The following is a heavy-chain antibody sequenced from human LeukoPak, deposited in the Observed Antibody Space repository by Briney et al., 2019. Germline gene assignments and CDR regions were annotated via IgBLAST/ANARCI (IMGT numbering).Heavy chain of an antibody. CDR2: IYYSGST. J-gene: IGHJ4*02. CDR3: ARGIAAAGTTSSYYFDY. V-gene: IGHV4-30-4*02. Sequence: SDTLSLTCTVSGGSISSGDYYWSWIRQPPGKGLEWIGYIYYSGSTYYNPSLKSRVTISVDTSKNQFSLKLSSVTAADTAVYYCARGIAAAGTTSSYYFDYWGQGTLVTVSS. D-gene: IGHD6-13*01. CDR1: GGSISSGDYY.